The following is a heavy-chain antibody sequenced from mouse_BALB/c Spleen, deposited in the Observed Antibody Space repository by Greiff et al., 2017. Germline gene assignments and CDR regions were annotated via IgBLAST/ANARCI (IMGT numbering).Heavy chain of an antibody. CDR2: IYPGGGYT. CDR3: ARWITTGYYYAMDY. CDR1: GYTFTNYW. J-gene: IGHJ4*01. V-gene: IGHV1-63*02. D-gene: IGHD2-4*01. Sequence: VKLVESGAELVRPGTSVKISCKASGYTFTNYWLGWVKQRPGHGLEWIGDIYPGGGYTNYNEKFKGKATLTADTSSSTAYMQLSSLTSEDSAVYFCARWITTGYYYAMDYWGQGTSVTVSS.